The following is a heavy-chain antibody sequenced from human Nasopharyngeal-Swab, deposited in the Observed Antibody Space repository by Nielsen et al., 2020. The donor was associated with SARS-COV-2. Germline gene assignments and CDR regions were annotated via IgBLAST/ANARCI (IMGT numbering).Heavy chain of an antibody. CDR3: ARDMVSLDGSYGGYYYYGMDV. J-gene: IGHJ6*02. V-gene: IGHV1-3*01. D-gene: IGHD1-26*01. CDR2: INAGNGNT. Sequence: ASVKVSCKASGYTFTSYAMHWVRQAPGQRLEWMGWINAGNGNTKYSQKFQGRVTITRDTSASTAYMELSSLRSEDTAVYYCARDMVSLDGSYGGYYYYGMDVWGQGTTVTVSS. CDR1: GYTFTSYA.